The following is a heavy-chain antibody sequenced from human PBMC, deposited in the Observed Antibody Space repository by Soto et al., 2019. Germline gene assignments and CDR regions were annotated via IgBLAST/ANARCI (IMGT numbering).Heavy chain of an antibody. CDR2: ISSSDAK. J-gene: IGHJ4*02. CDR1: GFSLSNPRMS. V-gene: IGHV2-26*01. CDR3: ARMLGYGYDY. D-gene: IGHD5-18*01. Sequence: QVTLKESGPVLVKPTETLTLTCTVSGFSLSNPRMSVGWIRQPPGKALEWLAHISSSDAKPYNTSLRNRLTISKDASKSQVALTLTNMDPVDTATYYCARMLGYGYDYWGQGTLVTVSS.